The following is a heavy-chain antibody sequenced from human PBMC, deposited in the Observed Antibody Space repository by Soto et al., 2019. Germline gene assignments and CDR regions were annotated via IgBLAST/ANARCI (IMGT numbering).Heavy chain of an antibody. CDR3: ARRGDLDY. J-gene: IGHJ4*02. CDR1: GGTFSSYT. V-gene: IGHV1-8*02. CDR2: INPSSGNT. D-gene: IGHD3-16*01. Sequence: ASVKVSCKASGGTFSSYTISWVRQAPGQGLEWMGRINPSSGNTGYAQKFQGRVTMTRNTSISTAYMELSSLRSEDTAVYYCARRGDLDYWGQGTLVTVSS.